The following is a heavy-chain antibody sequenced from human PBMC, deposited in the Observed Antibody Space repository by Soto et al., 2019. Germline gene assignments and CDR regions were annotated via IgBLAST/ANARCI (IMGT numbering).Heavy chain of an antibody. D-gene: IGHD3-3*01. CDR3: ARDWGYDFWSGYIGNAFDI. J-gene: IGHJ3*02. CDR1: GFTFNSYV. Sequence: PAWSLGLSCAASGFTFNSYVIPCIRQTPGKGPELEAGIWYDESNKYYADSVKGRVTCSRDTSKNTLFLQSTSMRLDDPAAYYSARDWGYDFWSGYIGNAFDIWGQGTMVTVSS. CDR2: IWYDESNK. V-gene: IGHV3-33*01.